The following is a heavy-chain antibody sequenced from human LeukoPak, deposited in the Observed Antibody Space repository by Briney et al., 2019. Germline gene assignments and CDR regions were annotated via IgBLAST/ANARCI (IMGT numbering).Heavy chain of an antibody. D-gene: IGHD4-17*01. Sequence: ASVKVSCKASGFTFTNSAMQWVRQARGQRLEWIGWIVVASGNTNYAQKFQERVTITRDMSTSTAYMELSSLRSEDTAVFYCATGRLDFGDHEAFDIWGQGTMVTVSS. V-gene: IGHV1-58*02. CDR1: GFTFTNSA. J-gene: IGHJ3*02. CDR2: IVVASGNT. CDR3: ATGRLDFGDHEAFDI.